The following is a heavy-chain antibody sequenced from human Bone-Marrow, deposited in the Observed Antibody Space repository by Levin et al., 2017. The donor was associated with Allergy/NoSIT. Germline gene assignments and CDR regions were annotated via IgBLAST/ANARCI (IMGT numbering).Heavy chain of an antibody. CDR1: GGSTSSYY. V-gene: IGHV4-59*01. Sequence: SQTLSLTCTVSGGSTSSYYWSWIRPPPGKGLDFIGYIHYSGSTNYNPSLKSRVTMSLDTSKNQFSLKLTSVTAADTAVYYCARVACTGGTCYDYFDSWGQGTLVTVSS. CDR3: ARVACTGGTCYDYFDS. J-gene: IGHJ4*02. CDR2: IHYSGST. D-gene: IGHD2-15*01.